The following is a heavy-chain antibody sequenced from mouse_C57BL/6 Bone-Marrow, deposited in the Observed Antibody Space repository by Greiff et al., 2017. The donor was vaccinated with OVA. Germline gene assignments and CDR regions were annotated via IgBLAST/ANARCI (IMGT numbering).Heavy chain of an antibody. CDR2: IRLKSDNYAT. J-gene: IGHJ2*01. CDR1: GFTFSNYW. Sequence: EVKLVESGGGLVQPGGSMKLSCVASGFTFSNYWMNWVRQSPEKGLEWVAQIRLKSDNYATHYAESVKGRFTISRDDSKSSVYLQMNNLRAEDTGIYYCTGAYYGVDYWGQGTTLTVSS. D-gene: IGHD1-1*01. CDR3: TGAYYGVDY. V-gene: IGHV6-3*01.